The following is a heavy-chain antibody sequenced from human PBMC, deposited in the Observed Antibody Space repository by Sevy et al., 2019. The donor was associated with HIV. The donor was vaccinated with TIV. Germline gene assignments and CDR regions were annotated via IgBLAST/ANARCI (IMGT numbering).Heavy chain of an antibody. V-gene: IGHV3-53*01. Sequence: GGSLRLSCAASEFTVSSNYMSWVRQAPGKGLEWVSVIYSGGSTYYADSVKGRFTISRDNSKNTLYLQMNSLRAEDTAVYYCAGKGYDSSGYYKESYFDYWGQGTLVTVSS. CDR3: AGKGYDSSGYYKESYFDY. D-gene: IGHD3-22*01. J-gene: IGHJ4*02. CDR2: IYSGGST. CDR1: EFTVSSNY.